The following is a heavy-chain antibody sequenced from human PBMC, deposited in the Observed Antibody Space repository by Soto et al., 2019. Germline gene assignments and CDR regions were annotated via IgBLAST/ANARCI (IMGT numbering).Heavy chain of an antibody. CDR1: GGSFSRYY. CDR2: INHSGST. J-gene: IGHJ6*02. V-gene: IGHV4-34*01. Sequence: SETLSLTCAVYGGSFSRYYWSWIRQPPGKGLEWIGEINHSGSTNYNPSLKSRVTISVDTSKNQFSLKLSSVTAADTAVYYCASSSSWYDYYGMDVWGQGTTVTVSS. D-gene: IGHD6-13*01. CDR3: ASSSSWYDYYGMDV.